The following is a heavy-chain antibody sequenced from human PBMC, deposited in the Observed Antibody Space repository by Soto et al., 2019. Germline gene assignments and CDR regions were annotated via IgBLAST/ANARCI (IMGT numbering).Heavy chain of an antibody. V-gene: IGHV1-69*12. Sequence: QVQLVQSGAEVKKPGSSVKVSCKASGGTFSNYPVRWVRQAPGQGLEWMGGIIPIFGTVNYAQKFQGRLTSRADESPSAAYMGLSSLRSEDTAVYYCARGNHRWLQLWYFDLWGRGTLVTVSS. CDR2: IIPIFGTV. CDR3: ARGNHRWLQLWYFDL. CDR1: GGTFSNYP. D-gene: IGHD5-12*01. J-gene: IGHJ2*01.